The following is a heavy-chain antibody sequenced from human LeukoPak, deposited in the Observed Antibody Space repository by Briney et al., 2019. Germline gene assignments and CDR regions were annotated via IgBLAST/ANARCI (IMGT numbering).Heavy chain of an antibody. CDR1: GYTFTSYD. D-gene: IGHD3-9*01. CDR2: VNPNSGNT. V-gene: IGHV1-8*01. CDR3: ARVGRYFDWLLYGPQYYFDY. J-gene: IGHJ4*02. Sequence: GASVKVSCKASGYTFTSYDINWVRQATGQGLEWMGWVNPNSGNTGYAQKFQGRVTMTRNTSISTAYMELSSLRSEDTAVYYCARVGRYFDWLLYGPQYYFDYWGQGTLVTVSS.